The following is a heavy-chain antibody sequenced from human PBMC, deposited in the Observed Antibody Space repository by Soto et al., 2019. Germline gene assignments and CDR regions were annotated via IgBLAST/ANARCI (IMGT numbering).Heavy chain of an antibody. CDR1: GYTFTSYA. CDR2: INAGNGNT. CDR3: AREGGYSYGYFDY. Sequence: GASVKVSCKASGYTFTSYAMHWVRQAPGQRLEWMGWINAGNGNTKYSQKFQGRVTITRDTSASTAYMELSSLRSEDTAVYYCAREGGYSYGYFDYWGQGTLVTVSS. D-gene: IGHD5-18*01. V-gene: IGHV1-3*01. J-gene: IGHJ4*02.